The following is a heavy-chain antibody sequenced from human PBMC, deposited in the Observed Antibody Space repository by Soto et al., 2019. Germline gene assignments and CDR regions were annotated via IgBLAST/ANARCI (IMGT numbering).Heavy chain of an antibody. Sequence: GGSLRLSCSASGFTFSSYAMHWVRQAPGKGLEYVSAISSNGGSTYYADSVKGRFTISRDNSKSTLYLQMSSLRAEDTAVYYCVKTRDSGYSYGPAFDYWGQGTLVTVSS. CDR2: ISSNGGST. CDR3: VKTRDSGYSYGPAFDY. CDR1: GFTFSSYA. J-gene: IGHJ4*02. V-gene: IGHV3-64D*06. D-gene: IGHD5-18*01.